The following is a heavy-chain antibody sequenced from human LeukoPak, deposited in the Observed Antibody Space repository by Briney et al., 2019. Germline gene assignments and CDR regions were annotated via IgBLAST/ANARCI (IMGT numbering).Heavy chain of an antibody. J-gene: IGHJ6*02. V-gene: IGHV4-59*01. D-gene: IGHD4/OR15-4a*01. CDR2: VYYSGTT. CDR1: GGSISYYY. Sequence: TSEALSLTCTVSGGSISYYYWSWIRQSPGKGLEWIGYVYYSGTTNYNPSLKSRVTISADTSKNQFSLQLRPVTAADTAVYYCAREDPQTRVPEGMDVWGQGTTVTVSS. CDR3: AREDPQTRVPEGMDV.